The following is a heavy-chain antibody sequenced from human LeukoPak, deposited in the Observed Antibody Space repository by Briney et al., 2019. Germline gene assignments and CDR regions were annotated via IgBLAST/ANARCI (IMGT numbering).Heavy chain of an antibody. D-gene: IGHD3-22*01. V-gene: IGHV3-30*02. CDR3: AKGGSGYYSYYFDF. Sequence: PGESLRLSCAASGFTFSTSAMHWVRQAPGKGLEWVAFIRYDGTNKYYADSVKGRFTVSRDNSKSTVYLQMNSLSAEDTAVYYCAKGGSGYYSYYFDFWGQGTLVTVSS. CDR1: GFTFSTSA. J-gene: IGHJ4*02. CDR2: IRYDGTNK.